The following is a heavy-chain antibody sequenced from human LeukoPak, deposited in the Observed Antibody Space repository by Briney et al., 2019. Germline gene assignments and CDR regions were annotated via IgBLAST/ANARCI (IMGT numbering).Heavy chain of an antibody. CDR1: GFSFDTYA. D-gene: IGHD3-10*01. CDR2: IWHDGSHK. CDR3: AGEIFGSGSYPDF. V-gene: IGHV3-33*01. J-gene: IGHJ4*02. Sequence: PGRSLRLPCAASGFSFDTYAMHWVRHAPGQGLEWVALIWHDGSHKFYSNSVRGQFTISRDNSKNTVYLQMNNLRPGDTAVYYCAGEIFGSGSYPDFWGQGTLVTVSS.